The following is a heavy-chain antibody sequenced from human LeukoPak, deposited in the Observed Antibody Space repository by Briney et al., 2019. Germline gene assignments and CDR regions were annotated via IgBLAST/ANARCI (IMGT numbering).Heavy chain of an antibody. J-gene: IGHJ4*02. CDR2: INHSGRT. CDR1: GGSFRGYY. V-gene: IGHV4-34*01. CDR3: ARIGHEDYYFDY. Sequence: SETLSLTCAVYGGSFRGYYWSWIRQPPGKGLEWIGEINHSGRTNYNPSLKSRVTISVDTSKNQFSLKLSSVTAADTAVYYCARIGHEDYYFDYWGQGTLVTVSS.